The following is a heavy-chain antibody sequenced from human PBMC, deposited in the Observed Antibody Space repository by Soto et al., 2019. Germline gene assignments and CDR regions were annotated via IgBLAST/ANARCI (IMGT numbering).Heavy chain of an antibody. J-gene: IGHJ4*02. V-gene: IGHV3-23*01. CDR1: GFTFSSYA. CDR3: RTCSGSYPFDY. CDR2: ISGSGGST. Sequence: GGSLRLSCAASGFTFSSYAMSWVRQAPGKGLEWVSAISGSGGSTYYADSVKGRFTISRDNSKNTLYLQMNSLRAEDTAVYYCRTCSGSYPFDYWGQGTLVTVAS. D-gene: IGHD3-10*02.